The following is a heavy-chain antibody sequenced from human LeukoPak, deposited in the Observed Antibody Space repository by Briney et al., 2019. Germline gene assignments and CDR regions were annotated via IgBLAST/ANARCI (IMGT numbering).Heavy chain of an antibody. CDR1: GFTFSSYA. D-gene: IGHD3-22*01. J-gene: IGHJ4*02. Sequence: GGSLRLSCATSGFTFSSYAMNWVRQAPGKGLEWVAVISYDGSNKYYADSVKGRFTISRDNSKNTLYLQMNSLRAEDTAVYYCARDYYDSSGYLDYWGQGTLVTVSS. V-gene: IGHV3-30-3*01. CDR3: ARDYYDSSGYLDY. CDR2: ISYDGSNK.